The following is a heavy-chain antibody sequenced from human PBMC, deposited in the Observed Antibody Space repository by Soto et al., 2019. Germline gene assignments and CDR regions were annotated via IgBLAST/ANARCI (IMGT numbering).Heavy chain of an antibody. D-gene: IGHD6-13*01. CDR3: AHSSSWYERFDY. J-gene: IGHJ4*02. V-gene: IGHV1-69*13. CDR2: IIPIFGTA. CDR1: GGTFSSYA. Sequence: SVKVSCKASGGTFSSYAMSWVRQAPGQGLEWMGGIIPIFGTANYAQKFQGRVTITADESTSTAYMELSSLRSEDTAVYYCAHSSSWYERFDYWGQGTLITV.